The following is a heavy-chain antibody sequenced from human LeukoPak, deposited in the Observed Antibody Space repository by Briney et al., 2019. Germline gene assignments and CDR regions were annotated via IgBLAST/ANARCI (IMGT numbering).Heavy chain of an antibody. CDR1: GFSFGSYE. CDR2: IGSSGSTV. J-gene: IGHJ3*02. D-gene: IGHD4-17*01. V-gene: IGHV3-48*03. Sequence: GGSLRLSCAASGFSFGSYEMNWVRQAPGKGLEWVSYIGSSGSTVYYADSVKGRFTIYRDNAKHSLYLQMNSLRDVDKAVYYCARYNLVYADSLDAFDIWGQGTMVTVSS. CDR3: ARYNLVYADSLDAFDI.